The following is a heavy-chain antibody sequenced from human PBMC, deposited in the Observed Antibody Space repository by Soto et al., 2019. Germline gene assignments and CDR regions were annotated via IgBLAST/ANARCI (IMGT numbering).Heavy chain of an antibody. Sequence: DVQLLESGGGLVQPGGSLRLSCAASGFSFSSYAMVWVRQAPGKGLEWVSVISARGGSSYFADSVKGRFTISRDNSKNVLSLVMNSLRAEDTAIYSCAKGSIEYSASVDNWGQGTLVLVSS. D-gene: IGHD4-4*01. CDR3: AKGSIEYSASVDN. CDR2: ISARGGSS. J-gene: IGHJ4*02. CDR1: GFSFSSYA. V-gene: IGHV3-23*01.